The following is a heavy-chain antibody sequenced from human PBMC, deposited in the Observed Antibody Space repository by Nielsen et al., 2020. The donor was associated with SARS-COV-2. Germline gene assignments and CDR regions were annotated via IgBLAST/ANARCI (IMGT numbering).Heavy chain of an antibody. CDR3: ARGIVVVPAAPGY. Sequence: GGSLRLSCAASGFTFSSYGMHWVRQAPGKGLEWVAVISYDGSNKYYADSVKGRFTISRDNSKNTLYLQMNSLRAEDTAVYYCARGIVVVPAAPGYWGQGTLVTVSS. CDR1: GFTFSSYG. J-gene: IGHJ4*02. CDR2: ISYDGSNK. V-gene: IGHV3-33*05. D-gene: IGHD2-2*01.